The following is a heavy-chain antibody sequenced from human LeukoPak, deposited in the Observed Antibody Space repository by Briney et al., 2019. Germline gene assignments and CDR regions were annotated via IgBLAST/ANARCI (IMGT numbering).Heavy chain of an antibody. Sequence: PSETLSLTCTVSGGSISSSSYYWGWIRQPPGKGLEWIGSIYYSGSTYYNPSLKSRVTISVDTSKNQLSLKLSSVTAADTAVYYCERDYYDSSGYLITFDYWGQGTLVTVSS. CDR1: GGSISSSSYY. D-gene: IGHD3-22*01. CDR3: ERDYYDSSGYLITFDY. V-gene: IGHV4-39*01. J-gene: IGHJ4*02. CDR2: IYYSGST.